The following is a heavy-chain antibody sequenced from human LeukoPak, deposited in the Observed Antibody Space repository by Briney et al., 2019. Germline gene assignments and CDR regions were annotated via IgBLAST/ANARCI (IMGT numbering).Heavy chain of an antibody. V-gene: IGHV3-30*18. D-gene: IGHD3-22*01. CDR1: VFTFSNYA. CDR3: AKARDISGYSAFDI. CDR2: ISYVGRYT. Sequence: GGSLRLSCAASVFTFSNYAMHWVRQAPGKGLEWVALISYVGRYTYYADSVKGRFTLSRDNPKNTLYLQMDSLRVEYTAVYFCAKARDISGYSAFDIWGQGTMVIVSS. J-gene: IGHJ3*02.